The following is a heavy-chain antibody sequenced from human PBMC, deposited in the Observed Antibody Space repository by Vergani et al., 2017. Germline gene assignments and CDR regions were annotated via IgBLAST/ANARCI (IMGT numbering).Heavy chain of an antibody. D-gene: IGHD3-10*01. CDR1: GASVNSYY. Sequence: QVKLQESGPGLVKPSETLSLTCTVSGASVNSYYWSWIRQPPGKGLEWMGYVSFRGDTLYDPSVKGRMTISGDTSKNQFSLKLNSVTAADTAVYYCGRVADFYGLGSRLLDLWLQGILVTVSS. CDR3: GRVADFYGLGSRLLDL. CDR2: VSFRGDT. V-gene: IGHV4-59*02. J-gene: IGHJ5*02.